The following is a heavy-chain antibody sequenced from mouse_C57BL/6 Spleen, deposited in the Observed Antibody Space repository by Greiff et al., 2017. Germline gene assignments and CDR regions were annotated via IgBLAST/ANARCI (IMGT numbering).Heavy chain of an antibody. CDR2: IYPGSGST. Sequence: QVQLQQPGAELVKPGASVKMSCKASGYTFTSYWITWVKQRPGQGLEWIGDIYPGSGSTNYNEKFKSKATLTVDTSSSTAYMQLSSLTSEDSAVYYCAREGDYDGDYYAMDYWGQGTSVTVSS. CDR1: GYTFTSYW. V-gene: IGHV1-55*01. CDR3: AREGDYDGDYYAMDY. J-gene: IGHJ4*01. D-gene: IGHD2-4*01.